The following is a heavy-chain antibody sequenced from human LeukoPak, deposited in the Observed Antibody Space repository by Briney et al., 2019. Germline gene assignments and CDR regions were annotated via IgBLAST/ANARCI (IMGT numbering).Heavy chain of an antibody. CDR2: IYYSGST. J-gene: IGHJ6*02. CDR1: GGSISSYY. D-gene: IGHD2-15*01. V-gene: IGHV4-59*01. CDR3: ARERRYCILTRRDRTRHFYEGLAG. Sequence: SETLSLTCTVSGGSISSYYWSWIRQPPGKGLEWIGYIYYSGSTNYNPSLKSRVTISVDTSKNQFSLKLSPVTAADTAVYYCARERRYCILTRRDRTRHFYEGLAGWGQGTPATFP.